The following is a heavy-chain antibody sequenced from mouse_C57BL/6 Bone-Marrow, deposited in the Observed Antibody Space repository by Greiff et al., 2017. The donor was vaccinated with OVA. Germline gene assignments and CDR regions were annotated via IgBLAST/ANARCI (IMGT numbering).Heavy chain of an antibody. Sequence: QVHVKQSGAELVRPGTSVKMSCKASGYTFTNYWIGWAKQRPGHGLEWIGDIYPGGGYTNYNEKFKGKATLTADKSSSTAYMQFSSLTSEDSAIYYCARGGAYYSNYYYAMDYWGQGTSVTVSS. D-gene: IGHD2-5*01. V-gene: IGHV1-63*01. CDR1: GYTFTNYW. CDR2: IYPGGGYT. CDR3: ARGGAYYSNYYYAMDY. J-gene: IGHJ4*01.